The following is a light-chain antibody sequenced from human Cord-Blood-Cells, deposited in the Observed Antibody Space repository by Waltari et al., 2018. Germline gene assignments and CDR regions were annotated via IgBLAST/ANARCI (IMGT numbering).Light chain of an antibody. Sequence: NFMLTQPHSVSESPGKTVTISRTRSSGSIASNYVQWYQQRPGSSPTTVIYEDNQRPSWVPDRFSVSIDSSSNSASLTISGLKTEDEADYYCQSYDSSTWVFGGGTKLTVL. CDR2: EDN. J-gene: IGLJ3*02. CDR3: QSYDSSTWV. V-gene: IGLV6-57*01. CDR1: SGSIASNY.